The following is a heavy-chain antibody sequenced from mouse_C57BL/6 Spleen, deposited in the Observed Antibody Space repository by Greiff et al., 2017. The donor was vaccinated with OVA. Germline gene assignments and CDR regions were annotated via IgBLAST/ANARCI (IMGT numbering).Heavy chain of an antibody. CDR2: IDPSDSYT. CDR1: GYTFTSYW. J-gene: IGHJ4*01. Sequence: QVQLQQPGAELVMPGASVKLSCKASGYTFTSYWMHWVKQRPGQGLEWIGEIDPSDSYTNYNQKFKGKSTLTVDKSSSTAYMKLSSLTSEDSAVYDCANGKEYYAMDYWGQGTSVTVSS. CDR3: ANGKEYYAMDY. V-gene: IGHV1-69*01. D-gene: IGHD4-1*01.